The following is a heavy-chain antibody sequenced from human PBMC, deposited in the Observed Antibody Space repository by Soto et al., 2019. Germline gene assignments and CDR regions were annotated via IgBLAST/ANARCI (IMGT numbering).Heavy chain of an antibody. D-gene: IGHD6-6*01. CDR3: ARDGIAARAYYYHMDV. CDR1: GFTFSSYN. J-gene: IGHJ6*03. V-gene: IGHV3-21*01. Sequence: EVKVVESGGGLVKPGGSLRLSCAASGFTFSSYNMNWVRQAPWKGLEWVSSISSGSGSEHYADSVKGRFTISGDNAKNSLYLQMNSLRAEDTAIYYCARDGIAARAYYYHMDVWGKGTTVTVSS. CDR2: ISSGSGSE.